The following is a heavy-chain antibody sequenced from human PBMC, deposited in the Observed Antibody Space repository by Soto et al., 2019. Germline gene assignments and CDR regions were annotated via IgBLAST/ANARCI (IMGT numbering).Heavy chain of an antibody. D-gene: IGHD3-10*01. CDR1: GGSISSSSYY. V-gene: IGHV4-39*01. Sequence: PSETLSLTCTVSGGSISSSSYYWGWIRQPPGKGLEWIGSIYYSGSTYYNPSLKSRVTISVDTSKNQFSLKLSSVTAADTAVYYCARHVITMVRGNWFEPWGQGTLVTVSS. J-gene: IGHJ5*02. CDR3: ARHVITMVRGNWFEP. CDR2: IYYSGST.